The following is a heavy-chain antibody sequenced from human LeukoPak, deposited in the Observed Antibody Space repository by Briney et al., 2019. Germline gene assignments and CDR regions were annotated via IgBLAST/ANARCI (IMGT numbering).Heavy chain of an antibody. CDR1: GGSISNYY. D-gene: IGHD6-19*01. J-gene: IGHJ4*02. Sequence: PSETLSLTCTVSGGSISNYYWSWIRQSPGKGLEWIGYVSYSGSTNDNPSLRSRLTISVGTSKKQFSLKLSSVTAADTAVYYCARGDSSGWHYFFDYWGQGTLVTVSS. CDR2: VSYSGST. V-gene: IGHV4-59*01. CDR3: ARGDSSGWHYFFDY.